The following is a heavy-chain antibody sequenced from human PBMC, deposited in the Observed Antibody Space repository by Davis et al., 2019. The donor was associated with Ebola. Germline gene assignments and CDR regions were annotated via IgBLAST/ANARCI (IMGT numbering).Heavy chain of an antibody. CDR1: GFTFSRYW. V-gene: IGHV3-74*01. CDR2: ISSDVGIT. CDR3: ARDLGYCGGDCPDAFDI. D-gene: IGHD2-21*02. Sequence: GESLKISCAASGFTFSRYWMHWVRQAPGKGLVYVSRISSDVGITSYADSVKGRFTFSRDNAKNSLYLQMNSLRAEDTAVYYCARDLGYCGGDCPDAFDIWGQGTMVTVSS. J-gene: IGHJ3*02.